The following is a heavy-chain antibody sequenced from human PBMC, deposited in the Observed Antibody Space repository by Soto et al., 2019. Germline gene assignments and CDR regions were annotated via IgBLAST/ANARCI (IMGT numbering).Heavy chain of an antibody. CDR3: ARKSNSEISGYDYFYH. D-gene: IGHD3-22*01. Sequence: DVQLVESGGGLVEPGGSLRLSCAASGFSFSSSDMTWVRQAPGRGLEYVSSINYSGLYMFYAEPAKGRFTISRDNAKNLVYLWMNGLRDEDTAVYWCARKSNSEISGYDYFYHWGQGTLVTVSS. CDR1: GFSFSSSD. CDR2: INYSGLYM. V-gene: IGHV3-21*06. J-gene: IGHJ1*01.